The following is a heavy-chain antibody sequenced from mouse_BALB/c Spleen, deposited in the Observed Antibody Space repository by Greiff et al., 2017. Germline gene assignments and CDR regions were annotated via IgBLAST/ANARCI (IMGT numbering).Heavy chain of an antibody. J-gene: IGHJ2*01. CDR1: GFTFSDYY. D-gene: IGHD2-1*01. CDR3: ARDGNSLVDY. CDR2: ISDGGSYT. V-gene: IGHV5-4*02. Sequence: EVKLVESGGGLVKPGGSLKLSCAASGFTFSDYYMYWVRQTPEKRLEWVATISDGGSYTYYPDSVKGRFTISRDNAKNNLYLQMSSLKSEDTAMYYCARDGNSLVDYWGQGTTLTVSS.